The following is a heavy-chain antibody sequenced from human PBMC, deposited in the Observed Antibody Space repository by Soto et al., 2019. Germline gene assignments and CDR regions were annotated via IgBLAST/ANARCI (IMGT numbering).Heavy chain of an antibody. CDR2: IIPIFGTA. V-gene: IGHV1-69*01. CDR3: ARSLELEWSGKFDY. J-gene: IGHJ4*02. D-gene: IGHD3-3*01. CDR1: GGTFSSYA. Sequence: QVQLVQSGAEVKKPGSSVKVSCKASGGTFSSYAISWVRQAPGQGLEWIGGIIPIFGTANYAQKFQGRVTITADESTSTAYMELSSLRSEDTAVYYCARSLELEWSGKFDYWGQGTLVTVSS.